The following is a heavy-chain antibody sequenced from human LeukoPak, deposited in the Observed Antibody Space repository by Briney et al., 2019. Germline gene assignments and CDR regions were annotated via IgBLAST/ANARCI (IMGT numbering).Heavy chain of an antibody. CDR3: AREAAAAFYYYYYMDV. CDR1: GGSFSGNY. J-gene: IGHJ6*03. Sequence: SETLSLTCAFYGGSFSGNYWSWIRQPPGKGLEWIGSIYYSGRTYYNPSLKSRVTISVDTSKNQFSLKLSSVTAADTAVYYCAREAAAAFYYYYYMDVWGKGTTVTVSS. CDR2: IYYSGRT. D-gene: IGHD6-13*01. V-gene: IGHV4-34*01.